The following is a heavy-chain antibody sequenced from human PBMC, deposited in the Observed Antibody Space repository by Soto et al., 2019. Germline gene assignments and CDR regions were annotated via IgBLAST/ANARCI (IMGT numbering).Heavy chain of an antibody. CDR2: INAGNGNT. J-gene: IGHJ5*02. V-gene: IGHV1-3*01. CDR3: ARAYCGGDCPFDP. Sequence: QVQLVQSGAEVKKPGASVKVSCKASGYTFTSYAMHWVRQAPGQRLEWMGWINAGNGNTKYSQKFQGRGTITRDTXASTAYMELSSLRSEDTAVYYCARAYCGGDCPFDPWGQGTLVTVSS. CDR1: GYTFTSYA. D-gene: IGHD2-21*02.